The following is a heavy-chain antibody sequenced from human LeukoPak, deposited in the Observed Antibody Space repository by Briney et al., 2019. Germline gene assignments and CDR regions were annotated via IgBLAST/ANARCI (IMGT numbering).Heavy chain of an antibody. Sequence: PGGSLRLSCAASGFTFSSYGMHWVRQAPGKGLEWVAFIRYDGSNKYYADSVKGRFTISRDNSKNTLYLQMNSLRAEDTAVYYYAKPQEPVVPAAYFDYWGQGTLVTVSS. D-gene: IGHD2-2*01. CDR3: AKPQEPVVPAAYFDY. J-gene: IGHJ4*02. CDR2: IRYDGSNK. CDR1: GFTFSSYG. V-gene: IGHV3-30*02.